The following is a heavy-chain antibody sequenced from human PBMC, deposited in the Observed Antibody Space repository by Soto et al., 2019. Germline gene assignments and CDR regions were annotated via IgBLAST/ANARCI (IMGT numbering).Heavy chain of an antibody. D-gene: IGHD1-20*01. CDR2: IDGDDHK. CDR1: GFALTTSRMC. CDR3: ARSIRGPRRFNGMDV. J-gene: IGHJ6*02. Sequence: SGPTLVNPTQTLTLTCTFSGFALTTSRMCVTWVRQPPGKALEWLALIDGDDHKNYSSSLKTRLTVSKDTSKNQVVLVLTNLDPEDTGTYYCARSIRGPRRFNGMDVWGQGITVTVSS. V-gene: IGHV2-70*13.